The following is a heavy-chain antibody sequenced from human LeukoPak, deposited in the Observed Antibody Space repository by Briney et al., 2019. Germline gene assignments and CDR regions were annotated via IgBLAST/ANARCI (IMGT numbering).Heavy chain of an antibody. Sequence: PSQTLSLTCTVSGGSISSGGYYWSWIRQHPGKGLEWIGYIYYSGSTYYNPSLKSRVTISVDTSKNQFSLKLSSVTVADTAVYYCARLYGGNSVWYFDYWGQGTLVTVSS. CDR2: IYYSGST. V-gene: IGHV4-31*03. J-gene: IGHJ4*02. CDR1: GGSISSGGYY. CDR3: ARLYGGNSVWYFDY. D-gene: IGHD4-23*01.